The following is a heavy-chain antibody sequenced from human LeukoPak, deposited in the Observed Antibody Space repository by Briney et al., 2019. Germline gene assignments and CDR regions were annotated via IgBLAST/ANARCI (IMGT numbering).Heavy chain of an antibody. CDR1: GGSFSGYY. D-gene: IGHD2-15*01. Sequence: SETLSLTRAVYGGSFSGYYWSWIRQPPGKGLEWIGEINHSGSTNYNPSLKSRVTISVDTSKNQFSLKLSSVTAADTAVYYCARGGRPLNNWGQGTLVTVSS. V-gene: IGHV4-34*01. J-gene: IGHJ4*02. CDR3: ARGGRPLNN. CDR2: INHSGST.